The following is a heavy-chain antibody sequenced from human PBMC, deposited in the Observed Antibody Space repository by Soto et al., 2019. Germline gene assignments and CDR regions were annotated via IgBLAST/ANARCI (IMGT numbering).Heavy chain of an antibody. J-gene: IGHJ5*02. CDR1: GFTFSSYW. CDR3: VRDKPHNWFDP. Sequence: EEQVVESGGGLVQPGGSLRLSCADSGFTFSSYWMHWVRQAPGKGLVWVSRINNDGSDTTYADSVKGRFTISRDNAKNTVYLQMNSLRAEDTAVYYCVRDKPHNWFDPWGQGTPVTVSS. V-gene: IGHV3-74*01. CDR2: INNDGSDT.